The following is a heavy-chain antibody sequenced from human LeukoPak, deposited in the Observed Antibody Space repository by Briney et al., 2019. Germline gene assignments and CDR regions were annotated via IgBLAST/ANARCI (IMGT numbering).Heavy chain of an antibody. V-gene: IGHV3-48*03. CDR2: ISNSGSSK. CDR3: ARARVPGELNY. J-gene: IGHJ4*02. CDR1: GFTFSSCE. D-gene: IGHD3-10*01. Sequence: GGALRLSCAASGFTFSSCEMNWVRQAPGKGLEWLSYISNSGSSKYYAVSVRGRFTISRDNAKNSLYLQMNSRRAEDTAVYYCARARVPGELNYWGQGTLVTVSS.